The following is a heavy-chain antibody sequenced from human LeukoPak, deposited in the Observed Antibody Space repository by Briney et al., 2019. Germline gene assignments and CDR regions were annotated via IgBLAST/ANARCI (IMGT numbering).Heavy chain of an antibody. CDR3: ASPGATRPYGMDV. CDR2: INHSGST. CDR1: GXSFSGYY. Sequence: SETLSLTCAVYGXSFSGYYWSWIRQPPGKGLEWIGEINHSGSTNYNPSLKSRVTISVDTSKNQFSLKLSSVTAADTAVYYCASPGATRPYGMDVWGQGTTVTVSS. D-gene: IGHD1-14*01. V-gene: IGHV4-34*01. J-gene: IGHJ6*02.